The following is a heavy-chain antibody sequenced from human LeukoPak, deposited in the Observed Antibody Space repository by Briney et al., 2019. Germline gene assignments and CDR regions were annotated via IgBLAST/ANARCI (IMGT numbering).Heavy chain of an antibody. CDR1: GFTFSSYW. J-gene: IGHJ4*02. V-gene: IGHV3-21*04. CDR3: VRRAVSGEAALDFDY. D-gene: IGHD6-19*01. CDR2: ISSRSSYI. Sequence: PGGSLRLSCAASGFTFSSYWMSWVRQAPGKGLEWVASISSRSSYIYYGGSVKGRFTVSRDNARNSVYLQMNSLRVEDTAVYYCVRRAVSGEAALDFDYSGQGTLVTVSS.